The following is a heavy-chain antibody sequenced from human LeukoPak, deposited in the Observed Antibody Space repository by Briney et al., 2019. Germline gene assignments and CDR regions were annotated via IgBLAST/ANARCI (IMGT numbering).Heavy chain of an antibody. V-gene: IGHV4-39*07. D-gene: IGHD3-22*01. J-gene: IGHJ4*02. Sequence: SETLSLTCTVSGGSISTSGYYWGWIRQPSGKGLEWIGNIYHSGSTYYNPSLKSRVSISVDTSKNHFSLDLSSVTAADSAVYYCAGDYRMTMIVDWGQGTLVTVSS. CDR2: IYHSGST. CDR3: AGDYRMTMIVD. CDR1: GGSISTSGYY.